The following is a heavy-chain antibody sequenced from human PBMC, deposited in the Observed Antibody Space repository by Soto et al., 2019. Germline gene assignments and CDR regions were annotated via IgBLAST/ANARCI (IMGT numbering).Heavy chain of an antibody. Sequence: EVQLLESGGGLVQPGGSLRLSCAASGFTFSSYAMSWVRQAPGKGLEGVSAISGSGGSTYYADSVKGRFTISRDNSKNTLYLQMNSLRAEDTAVYYCAKGRGYCTSTSCYVGSDYWGQGTLVTVSS. D-gene: IGHD2-2*01. V-gene: IGHV3-23*01. CDR1: GFTFSSYA. J-gene: IGHJ4*02. CDR2: ISGSGGST. CDR3: AKGRGYCTSTSCYVGSDY.